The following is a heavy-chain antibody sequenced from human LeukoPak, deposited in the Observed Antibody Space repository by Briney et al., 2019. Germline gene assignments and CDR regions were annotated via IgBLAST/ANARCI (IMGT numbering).Heavy chain of an antibody. D-gene: IGHD5-24*01. J-gene: IGHJ4*02. CDR3: ARGGRDGYTLYPLDY. CDR1: GGSISSYY. V-gene: IGHV4-59*08. CDR2: IYYSGST. Sequence: SETLSLTCTVSGGSISSYYWSWIRQPPGKGLEWIGYIYYSGSTNYNPSLKSRVTISVDTSKNQLSLKLRSVTAADTAVYYCARGGRDGYTLYPLDYWGQGTLVTVSS.